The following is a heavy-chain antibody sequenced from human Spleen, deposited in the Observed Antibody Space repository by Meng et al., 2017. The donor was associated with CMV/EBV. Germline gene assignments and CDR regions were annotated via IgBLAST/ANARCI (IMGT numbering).Heavy chain of an antibody. V-gene: IGHV4-34*01. CDR3: ARVVPDDIAVAGTFDY. Sequence: VHLQQWGRVLLEPSGTLFLTCAIYGGSFSGYYWSWIRQPPGKGLECIGEINHSGSTNYNPSLKSRVTISVDTSKNQFSLKLSSVTAADTAVYYCARVVPDDIAVAGTFDYWGQGTLVTVSS. D-gene: IGHD6-19*01. J-gene: IGHJ4*02. CDR1: GGSFSGYY. CDR2: INHSGST.